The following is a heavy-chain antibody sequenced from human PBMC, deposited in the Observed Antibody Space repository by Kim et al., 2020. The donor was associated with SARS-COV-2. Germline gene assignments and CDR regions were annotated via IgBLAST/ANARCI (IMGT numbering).Heavy chain of an antibody. CDR3: AAVEITMIVVGP. Sequence: YAKKFQERVTITRDMSTSTAYMELSSLRSEDTAVYYCAAVEITMIVVGPWGQGTLVTVSS. D-gene: IGHD3-22*01. J-gene: IGHJ5*02. V-gene: IGHV1-58*01.